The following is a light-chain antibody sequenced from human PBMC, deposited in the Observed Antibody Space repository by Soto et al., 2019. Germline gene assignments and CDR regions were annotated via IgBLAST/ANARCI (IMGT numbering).Light chain of an antibody. CDR1: QSVSSN. Sequence: EIMMTQSPATLSVSPGERATLSCRASQSVSSNLAWYQQKPGQAPRLLIYAASTRATGIPARFSGSGSGTEFTLTISILQSEDFAVYYCQHYNNWPRTFGQGTKVEIK. CDR2: AAS. V-gene: IGKV3-15*01. J-gene: IGKJ1*01. CDR3: QHYNNWPRT.